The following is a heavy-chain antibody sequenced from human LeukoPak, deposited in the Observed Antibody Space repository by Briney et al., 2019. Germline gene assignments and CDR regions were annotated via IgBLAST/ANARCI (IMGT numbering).Heavy chain of an antibody. CDR1: GYTFTGYY. Sequence: GASVKVSCKASGYTFTGYYMHWVRQAPGQGLEWMGWINPNSGGTNYAQKFQGRVTMTRDTSISTAYMELSRLRSDDTAVYYCARDRITMVRGVINYMDVWGKGTTVTISS. J-gene: IGHJ6*03. CDR3: ARDRITMVRGVINYMDV. CDR2: INPNSGGT. D-gene: IGHD3-10*01. V-gene: IGHV1-2*02.